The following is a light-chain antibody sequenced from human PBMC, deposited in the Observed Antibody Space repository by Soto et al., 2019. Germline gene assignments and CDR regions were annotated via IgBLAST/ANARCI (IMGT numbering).Light chain of an antibody. CDR1: SSNIGSNT. CDR2: SSN. J-gene: IGLJ1*01. V-gene: IGLV1-44*01. Sequence: QSVLTQPPSASGTPGQRVTVACAGSSSNIGSNTVNWYQQLPGTAPKLLIYSSNQRPSGVPDRFSGSKSGTSASLAISGLQSEDEADYYCAAWDDSLNGYVFGPGTKLTVL. CDR3: AAWDDSLNGYV.